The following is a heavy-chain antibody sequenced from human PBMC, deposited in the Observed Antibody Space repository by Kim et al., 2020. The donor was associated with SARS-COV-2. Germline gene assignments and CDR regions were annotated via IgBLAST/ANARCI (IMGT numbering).Heavy chain of an antibody. D-gene: IGHD3-9*01. CDR1: GFTFSSYW. CDR2: INSDGSST. V-gene: IGHV3-74*01. Sequence: GGSLRLSCEASGFTFSSYWMHWVRQAPGKGLVWVSRINSDGSSTSYADSVKGRFTISRDNAKNTLYLQMNSLRAEDTAVYYCARDGRFDWYWFDPWGQGTLVTVSS. CDR3: ARDGRFDWYWFDP. J-gene: IGHJ5*02.